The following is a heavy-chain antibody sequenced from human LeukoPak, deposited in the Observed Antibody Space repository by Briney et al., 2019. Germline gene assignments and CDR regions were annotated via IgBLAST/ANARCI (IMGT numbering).Heavy chain of an antibody. V-gene: IGHV2-5*02. CDR3: AHMSTMVRGVTYYFNY. Sequence: SGPTLVNPTQTLTLTCTFSGFSLSASGVGVGWIRQPPGKALEWLALIYWDDGKRYSPSLKSRLTITKDTSKNQVVLTMTNMDPVDTATYYCAHMSTMVRGVTYYFNYWGQGTLVTVSS. J-gene: IGHJ4*02. D-gene: IGHD3-10*01. CDR2: IYWDDGK. CDR1: GFSLSASGVG.